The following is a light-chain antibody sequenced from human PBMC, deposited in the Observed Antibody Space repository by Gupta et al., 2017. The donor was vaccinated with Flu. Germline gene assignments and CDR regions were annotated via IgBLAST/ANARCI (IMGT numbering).Light chain of an antibody. CDR2: EVS. J-gene: IGLJ1*01. Sequence: QSALTQPPSVSGSPGQSVTISCTGTGSDVGTYNRVSWYRQPPGTAPKLIIYEVSNRPSGVPDRFSGATSGNTASLTISGLQGEDEADYYCSSYTTTYTFVFGTGTKVTVL. CDR1: GSDVGTYNR. V-gene: IGLV2-18*02. CDR3: SSYTTTYTFV.